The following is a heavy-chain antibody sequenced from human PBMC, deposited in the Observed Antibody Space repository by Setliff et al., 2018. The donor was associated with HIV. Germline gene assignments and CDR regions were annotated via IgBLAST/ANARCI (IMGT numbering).Heavy chain of an antibody. J-gene: IGHJ6*02. CDR3: ARDNLYYNLYDGSPVYGMGV. Sequence: PGGSLRLSCAASGFTFRNYKFNWVRQAPGRGLEWVSSISIGSGGAIDYADSVQGRFTISRDNSKNSLYLQMNGLRVEDTGVYYCARDNLYYNLYDGSPVYGMGVWGQGTTVTVSS. V-gene: IGHV3-21*01. CDR2: ISIGSGGAI. D-gene: IGHD3-10*01. CDR1: GFTFRNYK.